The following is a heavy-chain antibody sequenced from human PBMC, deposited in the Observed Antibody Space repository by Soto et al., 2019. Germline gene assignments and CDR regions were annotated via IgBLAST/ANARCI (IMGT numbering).Heavy chain of an antibody. CDR3: AKDTRPGVYYSYYGMDV. Sequence: GGSLRLSCAASGFTVSDNYMNWVRQAPGKGLEWVSVIYSGGSTYYTDSVKGRFTISRDNSKNTLYLQMNTLRPEDTAVYYCAKDTRPGVYYSYYGMDVWGQGTTVTVSS. V-gene: IGHV3-53*05. D-gene: IGHD3-10*01. CDR2: IYSGGST. CDR1: GFTVSDNY. J-gene: IGHJ6*02.